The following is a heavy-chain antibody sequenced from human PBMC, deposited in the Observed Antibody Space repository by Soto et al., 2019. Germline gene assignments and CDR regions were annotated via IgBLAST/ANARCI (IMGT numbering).Heavy chain of an antibody. V-gene: IGHV1-8*01. D-gene: IGHD3-10*01. CDR2: MNPNSGNT. J-gene: IGHJ4*02. Sequence: ASVKVSCKASGYTFTSYDINWVRQATGQGLEWMGWMNPNSGNTGYAQKFQGRVTMTRNTSISKAYMELSSLRSEDTAVYYCARGKKTYYYGSGSYSRDYWGQGTLVTVSS. CDR3: ARGKKTYYYGSGSYSRDY. CDR1: GYTFTSYD.